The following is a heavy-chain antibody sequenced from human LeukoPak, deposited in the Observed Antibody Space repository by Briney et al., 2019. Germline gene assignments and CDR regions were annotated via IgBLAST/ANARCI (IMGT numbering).Heavy chain of an antibody. Sequence: PGGSLRLSCAASGFTFSSYAMSWVRQAPGKGLEWVSAISGSGGSTYYADSVKGRFTISRDNSKNTLYLQMNSLRAEDTAVYYCAAGGGSSWYYFDYWGQGTLVTVSS. V-gene: IGHV3-23*01. J-gene: IGHJ4*02. CDR3: AAGGGSSWYYFDY. CDR1: GFTFSSYA. CDR2: ISGSGGST. D-gene: IGHD6-13*01.